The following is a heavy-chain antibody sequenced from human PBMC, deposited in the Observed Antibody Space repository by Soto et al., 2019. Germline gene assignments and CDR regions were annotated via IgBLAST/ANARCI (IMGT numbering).Heavy chain of an antibody. CDR2: IYSGGST. CDR1: GFTVSSNY. J-gene: IGHJ5*02. CDR3: ARDLIQQPGGWFDP. V-gene: IGHV3-66*01. Sequence: GGSLRLSCAASGFTVSSNYMSWVRQAPGKGLEWVSVIYSGGSTYYADSVKGRFTISRDNSKNTLYLQMNSLRAEDTAVYYCARDLIQQPGGWFDPRGQGTLVTVSS. D-gene: IGHD6-13*01.